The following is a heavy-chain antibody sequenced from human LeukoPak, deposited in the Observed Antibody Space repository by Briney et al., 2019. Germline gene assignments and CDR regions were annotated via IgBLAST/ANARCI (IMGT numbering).Heavy chain of an antibody. CDR2: INWNGYST. Sequence: GGSLRLSCAASGFTFDDHGMSWVRQAPGKGLEWVSGINWNGYSTGYADSVGGRFTISRDNAKNSLYLQMNSLRAEDTALYYCARSRNGAYQAFDIWGQGTMVTVSS. J-gene: IGHJ3*02. V-gene: IGHV3-20*04. D-gene: IGHD1-26*01. CDR3: ARSRNGAYQAFDI. CDR1: GFTFDDHG.